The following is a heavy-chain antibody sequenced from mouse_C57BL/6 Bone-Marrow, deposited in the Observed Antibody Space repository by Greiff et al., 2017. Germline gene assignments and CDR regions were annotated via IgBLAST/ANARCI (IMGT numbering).Heavy chain of an antibody. CDR2: ISSGGDYI. J-gene: IGHJ2*01. V-gene: IGHV5-9-1*02. CDR1: GFTFSSYA. CDR3: TRERGYGSSPYYFDY. D-gene: IGHD1-1*01. Sequence: DVQLQESGEGLVKPGGSLKLSCAASGFTFSSYAMSWVRQTPEKRLEWVAYISSGGDYIYYADTVKGRFTISRDNARNTLYLQMSSLKSEDTAMYYCTRERGYGSSPYYFDYWGQGTTLTVSS.